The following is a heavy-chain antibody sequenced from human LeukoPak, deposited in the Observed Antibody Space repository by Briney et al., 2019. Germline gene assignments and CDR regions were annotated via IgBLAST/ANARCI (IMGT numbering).Heavy chain of an antibody. CDR3: ARGTLAAAGIGRLDY. CDR1: GFTFSSYW. J-gene: IGHJ4*02. CDR2: IKQDGSEK. V-gene: IGHV3-7*03. Sequence: GGSLRLSCAASGFTFSSYWMSWVRQAPGKGLEWVANIKQDGSEKYYVDSVKGRFTISRDNAKNSLYLQMNSLRAEDTAVYYCARGTLAAAGIGRLDYWGQGTLVTVSS. D-gene: IGHD6-13*01.